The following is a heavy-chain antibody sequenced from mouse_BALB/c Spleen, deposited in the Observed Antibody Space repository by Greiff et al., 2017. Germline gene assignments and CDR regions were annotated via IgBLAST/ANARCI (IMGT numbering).Heavy chain of an antibody. CDR3: TRDDHDVYFDY. J-gene: IGHJ2*01. V-gene: IGHV6-6*02. D-gene: IGHD2-4*01. Sequence: EVKLVESGGGLVQPGGSMKLSCVASGFTFSNYWMNWVRQSPEKGLEWVAEIRLKSNNYATHYAESVKGRFTISRDDSKSSVYLQMNNLRAEDTGIYYCTRDDHDVYFDYWGQGTTLTVSS. CDR1: GFTFSNYW. CDR2: IRLKSNNYAT.